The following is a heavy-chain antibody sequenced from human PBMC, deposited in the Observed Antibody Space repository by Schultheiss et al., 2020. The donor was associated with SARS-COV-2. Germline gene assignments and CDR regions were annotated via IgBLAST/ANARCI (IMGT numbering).Heavy chain of an antibody. CDR3: ARDSDYELVNWFDP. D-gene: IGHD4-17*01. CDR1: GGTFSSYA. J-gene: IGHJ5*02. CDR2: INPSGGST. Sequence: GESLKISCKASGGTFSSYAISWVRQAPGQGLEWMGWINPSGGSTSYAQKFQGRVTMTRDTSISTAYMELSRLRSEDTAVYYCARDSDYELVNWFDPWGQGTLVTISS. V-gene: IGHV1-8*02.